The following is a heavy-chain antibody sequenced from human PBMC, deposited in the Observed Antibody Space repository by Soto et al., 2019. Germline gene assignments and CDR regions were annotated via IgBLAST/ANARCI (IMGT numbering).Heavy chain of an antibody. CDR2: IFPGDSDT. J-gene: IGHJ5*02. CDR1: GYSFTSYC. V-gene: IGHV5-51*01. D-gene: IGHD3-16*01. Sequence: PGESLKISCKGSGYSFTSYCIGWVRQMPGKGMEWMGIIFPGDSDTRYSPSFRGQVTLSADKSLSTAYLQWDNLKASDSAIYYCARFGGPALSHNWFDAWGQGTQVTVSS. CDR3: ARFGGPALSHNWFDA.